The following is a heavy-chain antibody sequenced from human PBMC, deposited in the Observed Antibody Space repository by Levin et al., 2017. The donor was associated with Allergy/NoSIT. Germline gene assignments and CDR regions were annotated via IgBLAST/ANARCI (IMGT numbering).Heavy chain of an antibody. V-gene: IGHV4-59*08. CDR3: ARLGFDSSTNGLDY. CDR2: IYYSGST. CDR1: GGSISSYY. Sequence: SETLSLTCTVSGGSISSYYWSWIRQPPGKGLEWIGYIYYSGSTNYNPSLKSRVTISVDTSKNQFSLKLSSVTAADTAVYYCARLGFDSSTNGLDYWGQGTLVTVSS. D-gene: IGHD6-13*01. J-gene: IGHJ4*02.